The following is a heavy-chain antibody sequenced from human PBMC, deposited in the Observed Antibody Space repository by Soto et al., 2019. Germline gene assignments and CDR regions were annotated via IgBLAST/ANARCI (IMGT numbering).Heavy chain of an antibody. J-gene: IGHJ4*02. Sequence: RRLSCAASGFTFSSYGMNWVRQAPGKGLEWVAVVSYDEITKFYADSVKGRFTISRDNSKNTVYLQMNSLRPEDTAVYYCAKPINVLRRDMGKGSDYWGQGTLVTVSS. CDR1: GFTFSSYG. CDR2: VSYDEITK. D-gene: IGHD2-15*01. CDR3: AKPINVLRRDMGKGSDY. V-gene: IGHV3-30*18.